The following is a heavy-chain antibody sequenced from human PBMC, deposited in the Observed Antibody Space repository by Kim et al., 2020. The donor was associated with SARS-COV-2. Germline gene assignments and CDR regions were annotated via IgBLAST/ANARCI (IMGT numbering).Heavy chain of an antibody. Sequence: ASVKVSCKASGYTFTSYDINWVRQATGQGLEWMGWMNPNSGNTGYAQKFQGRVTMTRNTSISTAYMELSSLRSEDTAVYYCARGFLAAAGPFYYYYYMDVWGKGTTVTVSS. J-gene: IGHJ6*03. CDR1: GYTFTSYD. CDR2: MNPNSGNT. CDR3: ARGFLAAAGPFYYYYYMDV. V-gene: IGHV1-8*01. D-gene: IGHD6-13*01.